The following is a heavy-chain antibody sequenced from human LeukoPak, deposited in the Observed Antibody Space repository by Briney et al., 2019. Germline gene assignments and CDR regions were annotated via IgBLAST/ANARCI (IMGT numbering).Heavy chain of an antibody. CDR3: AKDRNWYLYYYGMDV. J-gene: IGHJ6*02. CDR2: ISWNSGSI. V-gene: IGHV3-9*01. CDR1: GFTFDDYA. Sequence: PGRSLRLSCAASGFTFDDYAMHWVRQAPGKGLEWVSGISWNSGSIGYADSVKGRFTISRDESMNTVFLRMNSLRAEDTAVYYCAKDRNWYLYYYGMDVWGQGTTVTVS. D-gene: IGHD6-13*01.